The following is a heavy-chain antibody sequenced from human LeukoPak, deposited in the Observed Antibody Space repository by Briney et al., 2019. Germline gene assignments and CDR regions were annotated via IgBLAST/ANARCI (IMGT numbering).Heavy chain of an antibody. J-gene: IGHJ4*02. CDR3: ARGGGDYNPFDY. V-gene: IGHV3-20*04. D-gene: IGHD4-17*01. CDR1: GYTFDDYG. CDR2: INWNGGST. Sequence: PGGSLRLSCAASGYTFDDYGMSWVRQAPGKGLEWVSGINWNGGSTYYADSVKGRFTISRHNSKNTLYLQINSLRPEDTAGYYCARGGGDYNPFDYWGQGTLVTVSS.